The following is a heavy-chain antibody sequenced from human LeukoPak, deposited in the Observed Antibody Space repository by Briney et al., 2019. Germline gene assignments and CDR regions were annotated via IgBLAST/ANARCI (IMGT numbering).Heavy chain of an antibody. CDR2: INHSGST. V-gene: IGHV4-34*01. D-gene: IGHD6-13*01. CDR1: GGSFSGYY. J-gene: IGHJ4*02. CDR3: ARDGSSSYYFDY. Sequence: SETLSLTCAVYGGSFSGYYWSWIRQPPGKGLEWIGEINHSGSTNYNPSLKSRVTISVDTSKNQFSLKLSSVTAADTAVYYCARDGSSSYYFDYWGQGTLVTVSS.